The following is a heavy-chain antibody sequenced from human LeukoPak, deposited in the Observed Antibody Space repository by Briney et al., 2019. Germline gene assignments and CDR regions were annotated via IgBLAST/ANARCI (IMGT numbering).Heavy chain of an antibody. V-gene: IGHV3-30*02. J-gene: IGHJ5*02. CDR3: AKDSIRDRSITSCCGADWFDP. Sequence: QAGGSLSLSCVASGFTFSRYGMHWVRQAPGKGLEWVAFIRFDGSEKYYADSVKGRFTISRDNSKNTLYLQMNRLRAEDTAVFYCAKDSIRDRSITSCCGADWFDPWGQGSLVTVSS. CDR2: IRFDGSEK. CDR1: GFTFSRYG. D-gene: IGHD2-2*01.